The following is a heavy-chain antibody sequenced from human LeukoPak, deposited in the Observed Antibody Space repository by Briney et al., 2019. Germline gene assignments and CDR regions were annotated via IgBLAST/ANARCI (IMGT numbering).Heavy chain of an antibody. CDR2: IYSDNT. Sequence: PGGSPRLSCTVSGFTVSSNSMSWVRQAPGKGLEWVSFIYSDNTHYSDSVKGRFTISRDNSKNTVYLQMNSLRTEDTALYYCAKNRWGSVATPDSWGQGTLVTVSS. J-gene: IGHJ4*02. CDR1: GFTVSSNS. CDR3: AKNRWGSVATPDS. V-gene: IGHV3-66*03. D-gene: IGHD5-12*01.